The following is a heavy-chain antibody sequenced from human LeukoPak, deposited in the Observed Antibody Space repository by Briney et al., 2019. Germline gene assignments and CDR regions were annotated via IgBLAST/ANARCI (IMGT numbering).Heavy chain of an antibody. CDR3: AREVNGGYLHH. D-gene: IGHD3-10*01. J-gene: IGHJ4*01. V-gene: IGHV3-7*01. CDR1: GFTFSHFW. CDR2: MSGAGSEE. Sequence: GGSLRLSCAASGFTFSHFWMSWLRQAPGKGPEWVAQMSGAGSEEYVDSVRGRFTISRDNARNLLFLQMNSLTAEDRAVYFCAREVNGGYLHHWGRGTLVSVPS.